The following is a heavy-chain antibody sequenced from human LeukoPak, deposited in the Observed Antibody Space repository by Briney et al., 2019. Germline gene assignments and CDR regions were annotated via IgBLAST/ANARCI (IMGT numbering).Heavy chain of an antibody. Sequence: ASVKVSCKASGYTFTSYYIHWVRQAPGQGLEWMGIINPSGGSTSYAQKFQGRVTITADESTSTAYMELSSLRSEDTAVYYCARGRIGVGKNSNTFDYWGQGTLVTVSS. D-gene: IGHD2/OR15-2a*01. CDR1: GYTFTSYY. V-gene: IGHV1-46*01. CDR2: INPSGGST. CDR3: ARGRIGVGKNSNTFDY. J-gene: IGHJ4*02.